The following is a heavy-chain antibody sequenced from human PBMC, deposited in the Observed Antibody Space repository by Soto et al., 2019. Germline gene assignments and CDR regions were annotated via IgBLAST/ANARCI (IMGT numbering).Heavy chain of an antibody. CDR1: EFAFSTYW. D-gene: IGHD2-21*01. Sequence: EVQLVESGGDLVQPGGSLRLSWAASEFAFSTYWMSWVRQAPGKGLEWVATIRQDGIEKPYVDSVKGRFTISRDNAKNSLFLQMDGLRAEDTAVYYCVGGCGSAHCPYFCDVWGKGTTVTFSS. CDR3: VGGCGSAHCPYFCDV. J-gene: IGHJ6*04. V-gene: IGHV3-7*01. CDR2: IRQDGIEK.